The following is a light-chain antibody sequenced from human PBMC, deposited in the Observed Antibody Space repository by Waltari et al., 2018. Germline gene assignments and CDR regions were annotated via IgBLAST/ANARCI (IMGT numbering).Light chain of an antibody. Sequence: DIQLTQSPSLLSASVGDRVTITCRASQGINTYLVWYQQKPGKAPHLLVSATSTLQRGVPSRFSGSGSGTEFTRTISSLQPEDSATYYCQQLYSYSTFGGGTKVEI. V-gene: IGKV1-9*01. CDR2: ATS. CDR1: QGINTY. CDR3: QQLYSYST. J-gene: IGKJ4*01.